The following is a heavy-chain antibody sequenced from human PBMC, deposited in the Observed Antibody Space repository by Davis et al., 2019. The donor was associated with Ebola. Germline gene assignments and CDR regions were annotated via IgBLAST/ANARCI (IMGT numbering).Heavy chain of an antibody. V-gene: IGHV3-21*01. CDR1: GFTFSSYS. CDR3: ATGALVVPAAMVDDY. J-gene: IGHJ4*02. CDR2: ISSSSSYI. D-gene: IGHD2-2*01. Sequence: GESPKISCAASGFTFSSYSMNWVRQAPGKGLEWVSSISSSSSYIYYADSVKGRFTISRDNAKNSLYLQMNSLRAEDTAVYYCATGALVVPAAMVDDYWGQGTLVTVSS.